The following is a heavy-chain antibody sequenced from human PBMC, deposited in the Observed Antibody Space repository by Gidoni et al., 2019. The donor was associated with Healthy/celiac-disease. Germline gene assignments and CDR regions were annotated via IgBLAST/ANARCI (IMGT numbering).Heavy chain of an antibody. Sequence: QVQLVQSGAEVKKPGSSVKVSCQASGGTFSSYAISWVRQAPGQGLEWMGGIIPIFGTANYAQKFQGRVTITADESTSTAYMELSSLGSEDTAVYYCAIRPPNIAAAGYYYYYGMDVWGQGTTVTVSS. V-gene: IGHV1-69*01. J-gene: IGHJ6*02. D-gene: IGHD6-13*01. CDR3: AIRPPNIAAAGYYYYYGMDV. CDR2: IIPIFGTA. CDR1: GGTFSSYA.